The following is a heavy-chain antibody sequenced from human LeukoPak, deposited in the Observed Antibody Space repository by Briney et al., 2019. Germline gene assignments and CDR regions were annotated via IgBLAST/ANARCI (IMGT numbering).Heavy chain of an antibody. D-gene: IGHD5-12*01. J-gene: IGHJ4*02. Sequence: SETLSLTCTVSGGSLSSYCGSWLRQPAGKGLEWIGRIYTNGSTNYNPSLKGRVTMSVGTSKNQSSLKLSSVTAADTAGYYCAVRYSGGPPGGYWGQGILVTVSS. CDR3: AVRYSGGPPGGY. CDR1: GGSLSSYC. CDR2: IYTNGST. V-gene: IGHV4-4*07.